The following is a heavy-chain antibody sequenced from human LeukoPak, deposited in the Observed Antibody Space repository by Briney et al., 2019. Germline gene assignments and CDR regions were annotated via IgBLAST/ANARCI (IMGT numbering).Heavy chain of an antibody. CDR2: IYPGEFDI. CDR1: GYSFNDYW. J-gene: IGHJ4*02. V-gene: IGHV5-51*01. Sequence: GESLKISCKGSGYSFNDYWIGWVRQMPGKGLEWMGPIYPGEFDIRYSPSFQGQVTISADKSISTAYLQWKSLKASDTAMYYCARHAFHNDNSDYYFAHWGRGTLDTVSS. CDR3: ARHAFHNDNSDYYFAH. D-gene: IGHD3-22*01.